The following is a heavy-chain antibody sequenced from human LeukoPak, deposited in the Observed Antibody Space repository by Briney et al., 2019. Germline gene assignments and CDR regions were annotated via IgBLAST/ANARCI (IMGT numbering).Heavy chain of an antibody. CDR2: ISPNGDAT. CDR3: AKDLSSGAWYWRGFDY. CDR1: GFTFSSYV. V-gene: IGHV3-23*01. Sequence: GGSLRLSCAASGFTFSSYVMGWVRQAPGKGLEWVSAISPNGDATYYADSAKGRFTISRDNSKNTLYLQMNSLRADDAAVYSCAKDLSSGAWYWRGFDYWGQGTLVTVSS. D-gene: IGHD6-19*01. J-gene: IGHJ4*02.